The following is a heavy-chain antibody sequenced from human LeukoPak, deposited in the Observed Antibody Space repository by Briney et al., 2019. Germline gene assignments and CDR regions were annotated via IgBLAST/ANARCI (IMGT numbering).Heavy chain of an antibody. Sequence: FTSSASGFTFNGSWMNWVRQAPGKGLEWVANLDPSGSQKRYVDSVKGRFTISRDNAKKSLYLQMNSLRAEDTALYYCTTLGYHLDSWGQGTLVTASS. D-gene: IGHD3-22*01. CDR2: LDPSGSQK. V-gene: IGHV3-7*01. J-gene: IGHJ4*02. CDR3: TTLGYHLDS. CDR1: GFTFNGSW.